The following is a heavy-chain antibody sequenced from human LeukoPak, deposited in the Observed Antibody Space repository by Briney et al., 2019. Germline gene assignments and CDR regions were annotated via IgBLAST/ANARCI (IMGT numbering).Heavy chain of an antibody. J-gene: IGHJ5*02. CDR2: IYYSGST. CDR1: GGSISSYY. CDR3: ARALRGFLNNWFDP. Sequence: SETLSLTCTVSGGSISSYYWSWIRQPPGKGLEWIGYIYYSGSTNYNPSLKSLVTISVDTSKNQFSLKLSSVTAADTAVYYCARALRGFLNNWFDPWGQGTLVTVSS. V-gene: IGHV4-59*01. D-gene: IGHD3-10*01.